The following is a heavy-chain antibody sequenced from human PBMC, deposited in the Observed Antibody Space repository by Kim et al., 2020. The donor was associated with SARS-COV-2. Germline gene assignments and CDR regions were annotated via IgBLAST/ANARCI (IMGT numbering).Heavy chain of an antibody. CDR3: ARGRSWSEGMDV. V-gene: IGHV4-34*01. CDR2: INHSGST. J-gene: IGHJ6*02. Sequence: SDTLSLTCAVYGGSFSGYYWSWIRQPPGKGLEWIGEINHSGSTNYNPSLKSRVTISVDTSKNQFSLKLSSVTAADTAVYYCARGRSWSEGMDVWGQGTTVTVSS. D-gene: IGHD2-8*02. CDR1: GGSFSGYY.